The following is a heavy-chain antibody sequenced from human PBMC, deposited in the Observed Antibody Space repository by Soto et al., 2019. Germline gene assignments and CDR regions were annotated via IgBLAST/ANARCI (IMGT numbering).Heavy chain of an antibody. V-gene: IGHV3-74*01. CDR3: ARALTGTFAY. CDR1: GFTFSDYW. J-gene: IGHJ4*01. D-gene: IGHD2-8*02. Sequence: EVQLVESGGGLVQPGGSLRLSCAASGFTFSDYWMHWVRQAPGKGLVWVSRINSDGSTTNYADSVRGRFTISRDNAKNTLYLQMDSLRVEDTAVYYCARALTGTFAYWGHGALVTVSS. CDR2: INSDGSTT.